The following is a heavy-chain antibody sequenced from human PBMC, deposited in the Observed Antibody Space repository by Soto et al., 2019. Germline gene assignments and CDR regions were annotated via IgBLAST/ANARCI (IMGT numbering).Heavy chain of an antibody. CDR2: IYHSGSP. Sequence: QVQLQESGPGLVKPSGTLSLTCAVSGGSISSGTWWSWVRQSPGRGLEWIGEIYHSGSPNYNPSLKSRVTMSVDKSQDLFSLSLSSVTAADSALCYCARRIPAGSYGFDLWGQGRVVTVSS. V-gene: IGHV4-4*02. CDR3: ARRIPAGSYGFDL. J-gene: IGHJ5*02. D-gene: IGHD2-2*01. CDR1: GGSISSGTW.